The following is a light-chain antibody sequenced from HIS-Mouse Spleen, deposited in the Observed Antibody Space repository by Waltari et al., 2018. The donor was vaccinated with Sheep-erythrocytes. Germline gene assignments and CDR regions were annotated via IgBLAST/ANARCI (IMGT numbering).Light chain of an antibody. V-gene: IGKV1-8*01. CDR2: AAS. CDR3: QQRSNWYT. CDR1: QGISSY. J-gene: IGKJ2*01. Sequence: AIRMTQSPSSLSASTGDRVTITCRASQGISSYLAWYQQKPGKAPKLLIYAASTLQSGVPSRFSGSGSGTDFTLTISSLEPEDFAVYYCQQRSNWYTFGQGTKLEIK.